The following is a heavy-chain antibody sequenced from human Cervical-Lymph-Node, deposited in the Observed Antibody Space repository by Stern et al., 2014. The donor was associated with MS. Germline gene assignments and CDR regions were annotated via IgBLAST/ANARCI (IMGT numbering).Heavy chain of an antibody. CDR2: IYYSGST. J-gene: IGHJ5*02. CDR1: GGSISSGGYY. D-gene: IGHD6-13*01. CDR3: ANSKQQLRGNWFDP. Sequence: VQLQESGPGLVKPSQTLALTCTVSGGSISSGGYYWSWIRQHPGKGLEGTGYIYYSGSTYYNPSLKSRVTISVDTSKNQFSLKLSSVTAADTAVYYCANSKQQLRGNWFDPWGQGTLVTVSS. V-gene: IGHV4-31*03.